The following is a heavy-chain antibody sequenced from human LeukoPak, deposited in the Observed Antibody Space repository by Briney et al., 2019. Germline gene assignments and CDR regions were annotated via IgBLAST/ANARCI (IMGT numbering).Heavy chain of an antibody. Sequence: GGSLRLSCAASGFSVSSKWMHWVRQAPGKGLVWVSLISRDSDGSNTNYADSVKGRFTISRDNAKNTVYLQMNSLRAEDTAVYYCARDRGPSGYWGQGTLVTVS. V-gene: IGHV3-74*01. CDR2: ISRDSDGSNT. D-gene: IGHD2-15*01. J-gene: IGHJ4*02. CDR1: GFSVSSKW. CDR3: ARDRGPSGY.